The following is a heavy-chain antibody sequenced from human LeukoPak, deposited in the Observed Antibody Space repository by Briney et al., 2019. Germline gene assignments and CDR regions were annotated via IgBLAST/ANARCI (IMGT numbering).Heavy chain of an antibody. CDR3: ARDRGSGWHTFDY. D-gene: IGHD6-19*01. CDR1: GFTFSSYY. J-gene: IGHJ4*02. V-gene: IGHV3-21*01. CDR2: ISSSSTYM. Sequence: GGSLRLSCAASGFTFSSYYMSWGRQAPGKGLEWVSSISSSSTYMFYADSVRGRFTISRDNAKNSLYLQMNSLRAEDTAVYSCARDRGSGWHTFDYWGQGTLVTVSS.